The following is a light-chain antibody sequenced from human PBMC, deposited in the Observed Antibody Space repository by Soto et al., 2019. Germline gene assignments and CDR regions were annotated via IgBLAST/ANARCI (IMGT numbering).Light chain of an antibody. Sequence: IRMTQSPSTQSSSIGDRVTITCRASQSIGNWLAWYQQKPGGAPKLLIYGASTLQSGVPSRFSGSEYVEDFNLAGGRLKPEDIATCCCQRLHSYQVTLGQGKRLEVK. V-gene: IGKV1-9*01. J-gene: IGKJ5*01. CDR1: QSIGNW. CDR2: GAS. CDR3: QRLHSYQVT.